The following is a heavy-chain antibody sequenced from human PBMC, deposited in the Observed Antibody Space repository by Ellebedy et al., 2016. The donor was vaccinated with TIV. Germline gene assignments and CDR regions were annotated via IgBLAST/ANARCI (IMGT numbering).Heavy chain of an antibody. CDR2: IWNDGSQT. CDR3: ARSYGGNRMDY. V-gene: IGHV3-33*01. Sequence: GESLKISCAASGFTFSSYGMHWVRQAPGKGLEWVAVIWNDGSQTYHGESVKGRFTISRDDSRGTLYLQMDSLRAEDTASYYCARSYGGNRMDYWGQGTLVTVSS. D-gene: IGHD4-23*01. CDR1: GFTFSSYG. J-gene: IGHJ4*02.